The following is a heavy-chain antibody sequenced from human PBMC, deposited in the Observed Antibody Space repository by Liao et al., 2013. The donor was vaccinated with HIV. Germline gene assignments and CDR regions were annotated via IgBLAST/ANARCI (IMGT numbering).Heavy chain of an antibody. D-gene: IGHD6-19*01. CDR1: GGSFSANY. V-gene: IGHV4-34*01. CDR2: INLRGTT. Sequence: QVQLQQWGAGLLKPSETLSLTCAVYGGSFSANYWSWIRQPPGEGLEWIGEINLRGTTNYNPSLKSRVTISVDTSKNQFSLKVSSVTAADTALFFCAKAGRRSAPSFWGQGATVIVSS. J-gene: IGHJ3*01. CDR3: AKAGRRSAPSF.